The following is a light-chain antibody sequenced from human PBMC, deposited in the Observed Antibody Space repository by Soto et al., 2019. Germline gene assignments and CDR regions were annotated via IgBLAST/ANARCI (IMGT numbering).Light chain of an antibody. CDR1: QGISRY. V-gene: IGKV1-8*01. Sequence: ALRMTQSPSSLSASTGDRVTITCRASQGISRYLAWYQQKPGKAPKLLIYAASTLQSGVPSRFSGSGSGTDFTLTISCLQSEDFATYYCQQYYSYPLTFGGGTKVEIK. J-gene: IGKJ4*01. CDR2: AAS. CDR3: QQYYSYPLT.